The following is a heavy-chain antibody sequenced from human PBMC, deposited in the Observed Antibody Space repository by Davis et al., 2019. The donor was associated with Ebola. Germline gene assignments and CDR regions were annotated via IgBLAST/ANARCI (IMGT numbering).Heavy chain of an antibody. D-gene: IGHD3-9*01. V-gene: IGHV3-48*02. J-gene: IGHJ4*02. Sequence: PGGSLRPSCVGPGLTFSSHNMNWVRLAPGKGLEWISWIGSSSTTIYYADSVKGRFTISRDNAKNSLYLQMNSLRDDDTAVYYCASWAGTSNSDWFPGPLDYWGQGTLVTVSS. CDR2: IGSSSTTI. CDR1: GLTFSSHN. CDR3: ASWAGTSNSDWFPGPLDY.